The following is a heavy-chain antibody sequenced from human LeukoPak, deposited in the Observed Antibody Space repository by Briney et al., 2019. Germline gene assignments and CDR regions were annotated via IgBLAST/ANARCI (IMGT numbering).Heavy chain of an antibody. D-gene: IGHD3-10*01. Sequence: GGSLRLSCAAFGFTFSSYAMSWVRQAPGKGLEWVSAISGSGGSTYYADSVKGRFTISRDNSKNTLYLQMNSLRAEDTAVYYCAKDPAGSGTHDRYFDYWGQGTLVTVSS. CDR3: AKDPAGSGTHDRYFDY. V-gene: IGHV3-23*01. CDR2: ISGSGGST. CDR1: GFTFSSYA. J-gene: IGHJ4*02.